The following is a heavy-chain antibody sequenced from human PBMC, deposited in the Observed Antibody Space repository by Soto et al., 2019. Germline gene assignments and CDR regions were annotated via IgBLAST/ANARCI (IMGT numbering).Heavy chain of an antibody. J-gene: IGHJ6*02. CDR2: ISARNGDT. D-gene: IGHD2-8*01. V-gene: IGHV1-18*04. CDR3: ARGDSTDCSNGVCSFFYNHDMDV. Sequence: GASVKVSCKASGYTFTTYGIIWVRQAPGQHLEWLGWISARNGDTKYAQGFQGRVTLTTDTSTSTAYMELMTLRSDDTAVYFCARGDSTDCSNGVCSFFYNHDMDVWGQGTTVTVSS. CDR1: GYTFTTYG.